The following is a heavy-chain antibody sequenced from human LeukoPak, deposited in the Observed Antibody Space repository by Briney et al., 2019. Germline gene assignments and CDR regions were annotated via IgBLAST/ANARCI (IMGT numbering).Heavy chain of an antibody. J-gene: IGHJ3*02. V-gene: IGHV4-4*02. CDR1: GGSLNSTNW. D-gene: IGHD3-22*01. Sequence: SETLSLTCAVSGGSLNSTNWWSWVRQAPGKGLEWIGEIYHSGTTSYNPSLKSRVSISVDTSKNQFSLKLSSVTAADTAVYYCAREGPNYYDSSGYYHDAFDIWGQGTMVTVSS. CDR3: AREGPNYYDSSGYYHDAFDI. CDR2: IYHSGTT.